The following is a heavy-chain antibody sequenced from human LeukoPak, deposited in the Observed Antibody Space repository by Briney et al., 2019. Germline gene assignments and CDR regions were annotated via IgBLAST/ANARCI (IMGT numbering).Heavy chain of an antibody. CDR1: GITFSSYA. CDR2: ISYDGSNK. CDR3: ARDRAYYYDSSGPFDY. Sequence: GGSLRLSCAASGITFSSYAMHWVRQAPGKGLEWVAVISYDGSNKYYADSVKGRFTISRDNSKNTLYLQMNSLRAEDTAVYYCARDRAYYYDSSGPFDYWGQGTLVTVSS. J-gene: IGHJ4*02. D-gene: IGHD3-22*01. V-gene: IGHV3-30-3*01.